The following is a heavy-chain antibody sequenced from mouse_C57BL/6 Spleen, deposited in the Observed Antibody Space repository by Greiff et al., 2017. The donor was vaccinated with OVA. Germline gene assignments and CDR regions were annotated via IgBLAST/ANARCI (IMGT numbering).Heavy chain of an antibody. D-gene: IGHD2-2*01. V-gene: IGHV1-80*01. CDR3: ARPYYGYDDWFAY. CDR2: IYPGDGDT. J-gene: IGHJ3*01. CDR1: GYAFSSYW. Sequence: QVQLQQSGAELVKPGASVKISCKASGYAFSSYWMNWVKQRPGKGLEWIGQIYPGDGDTNYNGKFKGKATLTADKSSSTAYMQLSSLTSEDSAVYFCARPYYGYDDWFAYWGQGTLVTVSA.